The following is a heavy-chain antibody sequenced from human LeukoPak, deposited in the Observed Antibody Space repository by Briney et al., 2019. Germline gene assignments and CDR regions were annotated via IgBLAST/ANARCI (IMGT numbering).Heavy chain of an antibody. CDR2: INPNSGGT. J-gene: IGHJ4*02. CDR1: GYTFTGYY. CDR3: ARTISGWEIDY. V-gene: IGHV1-2*04. Sequence: GASVKVSCKASGYTFTGYYMHWVRQAPGQGLEWMGWINPNSGGTNYAQKFQGWVAMTRDTSISTAYMELSRLRSDDTAVYYCARTISGWEIDYWGQGTLVTVSS. D-gene: IGHD6-19*01.